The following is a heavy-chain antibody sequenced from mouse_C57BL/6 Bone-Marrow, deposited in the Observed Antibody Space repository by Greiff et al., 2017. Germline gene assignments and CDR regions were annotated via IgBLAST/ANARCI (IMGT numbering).Heavy chain of an antibody. CDR3: ARRGDCGDV. Sequence: QVQLQQPGAELVRPGTSVKLSCKASGYTFTSYWMHWVKQRPGQGLEWIGVIDPSDSYTNSNQKFKGKATLTVDTSSSTAYMQLSSLTSEDAAVYYCARRGDCGDVWGTGTTVTVSS. CDR1: GYTFTSYW. CDR2: IDPSDSYT. V-gene: IGHV1-59*01. J-gene: IGHJ1*03.